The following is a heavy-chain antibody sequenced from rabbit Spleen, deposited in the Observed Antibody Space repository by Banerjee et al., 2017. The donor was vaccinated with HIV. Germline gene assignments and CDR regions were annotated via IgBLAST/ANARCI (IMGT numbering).Heavy chain of an antibody. V-gene: IGHV1S40*01. J-gene: IGHJ4*01. CDR1: GVSFSSSSY. CDR2: IDTGSSGFT. Sequence: QSLEESGGDLVKPGASLTLTCTASGVSFSSSSYMCWVRQAPGKGLEWIACIDTGSSGFTYFATWAKGRFTCSKTSSTTVTLQMTGLTAADTATYFCARDLASVVGWNFNLWGPGTLVTVS. CDR3: ARDLASVVGWNFNL. D-gene: IGHD3-1*01.